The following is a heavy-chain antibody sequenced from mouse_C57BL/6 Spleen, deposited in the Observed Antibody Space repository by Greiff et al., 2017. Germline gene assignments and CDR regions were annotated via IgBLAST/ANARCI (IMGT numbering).Heavy chain of an antibody. Sequence: QVQLQQPGAELVRPGSSVKLSCKASGYTFTSYWMHWVKQRPIQGLEWIGNIDPSDSETHYNQKFKDKATLTVDKSSSTAYMQLSSLTSEDSAVYYCARGGSYDYGIAYWGQGTLVTVTA. D-gene: IGHD2-4*01. CDR2: IDPSDSET. CDR3: ARGGSYDYGIAY. J-gene: IGHJ3*01. V-gene: IGHV1-52*01. CDR1: GYTFTSYW.